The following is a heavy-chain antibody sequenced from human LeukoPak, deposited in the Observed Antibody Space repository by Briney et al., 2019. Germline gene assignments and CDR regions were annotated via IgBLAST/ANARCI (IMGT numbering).Heavy chain of an antibody. V-gene: IGHV3-74*03. J-gene: IGHJ4*02. Sequence: GGSLRLSCGATGFTISSYWMHWVRQAPGKGLVWVSRINGDGSSTTYADSVKGRFTISRDNSKNTLYLQMNSLRAEDTAIYYCAKDRDYGYFDYWGQGTLVTVSS. CDR1: GFTISSYW. CDR2: INGDGSST. CDR3: AKDRDYGYFDY. D-gene: IGHD4-17*01.